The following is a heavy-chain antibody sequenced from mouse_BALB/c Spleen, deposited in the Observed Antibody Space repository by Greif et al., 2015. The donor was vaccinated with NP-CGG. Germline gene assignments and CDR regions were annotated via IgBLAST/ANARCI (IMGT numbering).Heavy chain of an antibody. V-gene: IGHV1-82*01. J-gene: IGHJ4*01. Sequence: QVQLQQPGPELVKPGASVKISCKASGYAFSSSWMNWVKQRPGQGLEWIGRIYPGDGDTNYNGKFKGKATLTADKSSSTAYMQLSSLTSVDSAVYFCARDEGGYAMDYWGQGTSVTVSS. CDR2: IYPGDGDT. CDR1: GYAFSSSW. CDR3: ARDEGGYAMDY.